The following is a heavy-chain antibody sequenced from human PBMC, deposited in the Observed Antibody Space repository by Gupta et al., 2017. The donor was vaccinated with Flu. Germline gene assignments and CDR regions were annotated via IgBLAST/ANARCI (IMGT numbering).Heavy chain of an antibody. CDR2: INHSGST. CDR3: ARGGFRGSSGWYRRASAGGYFDY. Sequence: QVQLQQWGAGLLKPSETLSLTCAVYGGSFSGYYWSWIRQPPGKGLEWIGEINHSGSTNYNPSLKSRVTISVDTSKNQFSLKLSSVTAADTAVYYCARGGFRGSSGWYRRASAGGYFDYWGQGTLVTVSS. D-gene: IGHD6-19*01. J-gene: IGHJ4*02. CDR1: GGSFSGYY. V-gene: IGHV4-34*01.